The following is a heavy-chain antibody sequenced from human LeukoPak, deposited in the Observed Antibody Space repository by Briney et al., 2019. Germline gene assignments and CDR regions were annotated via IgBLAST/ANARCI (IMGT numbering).Heavy chain of an antibody. J-gene: IGHJ4*02. CDR2: IYSTGDA. Sequence: SETLSLTCDVSGYSISSGYYWAWIRQTPGKGLQYIGMIYSTGDAYYSPSLKSRVTMSVDTSKNQFSLQLTSVTDADTAIYYCARVLYDTRTFDYWGQGTLVTVSS. D-gene: IGHD3-22*01. CDR1: GYSISSGYY. CDR3: ARVLYDTRTFDY. V-gene: IGHV4-38-2*01.